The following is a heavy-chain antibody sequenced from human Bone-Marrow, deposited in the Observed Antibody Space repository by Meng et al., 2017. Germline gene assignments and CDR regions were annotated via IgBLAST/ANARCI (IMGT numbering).Heavy chain of an antibody. J-gene: IGHJ4*02. D-gene: IGHD3-22*01. Sequence: GESLKISCAASGFTFSSYGMHWVRQAPGKGLEWVAVIWYDGSNKYYADSVKGRFTISRDNSKNTLYLQMNSLRAEDTAVYYCARDDSSGYFGYWGQGTLVTVSS. CDR2: IWYDGSNK. CDR1: GFTFSSYG. CDR3: ARDDSSGYFGY. V-gene: IGHV3-33*01.